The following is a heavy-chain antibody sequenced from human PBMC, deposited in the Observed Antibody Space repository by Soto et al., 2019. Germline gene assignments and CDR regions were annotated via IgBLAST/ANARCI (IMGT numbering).Heavy chain of an antibody. CDR1: GFTFSSYE. J-gene: IGHJ1*01. CDR2: ISSSGSTI. CDR3: ARDSNPPRYCSGGSCYSVEYFQH. D-gene: IGHD2-15*01. V-gene: IGHV3-48*03. Sequence: EVQLVESGGGLVQPGGSLRLSCAASGFTFSSYEMNWVRQAPGKGLEWVSYISSSGSTIYYADSVKGRFTISRDNAKNSLDLAMNRLRAEDTAVYYCARDSNPPRYCSGGSCYSVEYFQHWGQGTLVTVSS.